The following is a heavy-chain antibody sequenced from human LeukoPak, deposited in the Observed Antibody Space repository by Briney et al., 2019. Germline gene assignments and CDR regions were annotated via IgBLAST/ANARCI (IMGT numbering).Heavy chain of an antibody. V-gene: IGHV3-7*05. CDR1: TFTVSYYW. CDR3: ESDRGVYCSRGTCEAPY. CDR2: IKQDGGQK. J-gene: IGHJ4*02. D-gene: IGHD2-15*01. Sequence: GGSLRLSCAPSTFTVSYYWMTWVRHAPGEWLEWVAHIKQDGGQKYYVDSVKGRFTISRDTAKNSLYLQTNSVRAEETAVYFRESDRGVYCSRGTCEAPYWGQGTLVTVSS.